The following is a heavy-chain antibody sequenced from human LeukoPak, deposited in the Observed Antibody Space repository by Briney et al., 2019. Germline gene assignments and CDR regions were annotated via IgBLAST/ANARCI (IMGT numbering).Heavy chain of an antibody. Sequence: SETLSLTCTVSGGSISSYYWSWIRQPPGKGLEWIGYVYYSGSTNYNPSLKSRVTMSVDTSKNQFSLKLRSVTAADTAVYYCARGPVYGHYLGWFDPWGQGTLVTVSS. CDR1: GGSISSYY. CDR2: VYYSGST. V-gene: IGHV4-59*01. J-gene: IGHJ5*02. D-gene: IGHD4-17*01. CDR3: ARGPVYGHYLGWFDP.